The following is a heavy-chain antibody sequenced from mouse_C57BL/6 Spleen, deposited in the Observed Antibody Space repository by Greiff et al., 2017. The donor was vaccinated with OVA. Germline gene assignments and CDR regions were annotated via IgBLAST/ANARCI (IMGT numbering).Heavy chain of an antibody. CDR3: ARGAYYYGPPGFAY. Sequence: QVQLQQPGAELVRPGSSVKLSCKASGYTFTSYWMDWVKQRPGQGLEWIGNIYPSDSETHYNQKFKDKATLTVDKSSSTAYMQLSSLTSEDSAVYYCARGAYYYGPPGFAYWGQGTLVTVSA. CDR2: IYPSDSET. V-gene: IGHV1-61*01. CDR1: GYTFTSYW. J-gene: IGHJ3*01. D-gene: IGHD1-1*01.